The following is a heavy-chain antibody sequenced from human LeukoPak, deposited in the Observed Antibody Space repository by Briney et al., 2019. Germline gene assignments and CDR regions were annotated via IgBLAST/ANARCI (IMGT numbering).Heavy chain of an antibody. CDR1: GFTVSSNY. V-gene: IGHV3-66*01. CDR2: IYSGGRT. Sequence: PGGSLRLSCTAPGFTVSSNYMTWVRQAPGKGLEWVSVIYSGGRTYYADSVKGRFTISRDNSKNTVYLQMNSLRAEDTAVYYCAMDSSWLPLKFDYWGQGTLVTVSS. CDR3: AMDSSWLPLKFDY. J-gene: IGHJ4*02. D-gene: IGHD5-24*01.